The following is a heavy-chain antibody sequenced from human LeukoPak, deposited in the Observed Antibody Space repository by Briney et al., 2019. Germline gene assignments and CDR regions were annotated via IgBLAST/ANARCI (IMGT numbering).Heavy chain of an antibody. CDR3: ARAYCSSTSCYRWFDP. CDR2: ISAYNGNT. V-gene: IGHV1-18*01. J-gene: IGHJ5*02. D-gene: IGHD2-2*01. CDR1: GYTFTSYG. Sequence: ASVKVSCKASGYTFTSYGISWVRQAPGQGLEWMGWISAYNGNTNYAQKLQGRVTMTTDTSTSTAYMELGSLRSDDTAVYYCARAYCSSTSCYRWFDPWGQGTLVTVSS.